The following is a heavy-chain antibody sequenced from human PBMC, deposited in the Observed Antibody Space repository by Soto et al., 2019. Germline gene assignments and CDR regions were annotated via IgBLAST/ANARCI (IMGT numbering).Heavy chain of an antibody. J-gene: IGHJ4*02. CDR3: ARERGGAYYYDSSGYHH. Sequence: QVQLVQSGAEVKKPGASVKVSCKASGYTFTSYDINWVRQATGQGLERMGWMNPNSGNTGYAQKFQGRVTMTRNTSISTAYMELSSLRSEDTAVYYCARERGGAYYYDSSGYHHWGQGTLVTVSS. V-gene: IGHV1-8*01. CDR1: GYTFTSYD. CDR2: MNPNSGNT. D-gene: IGHD3-22*01.